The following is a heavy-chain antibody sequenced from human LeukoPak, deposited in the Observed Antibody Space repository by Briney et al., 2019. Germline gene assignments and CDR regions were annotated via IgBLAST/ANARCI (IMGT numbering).Heavy chain of an antibody. J-gene: IGHJ4*02. CDR3: ARDDDRSDNGLDY. CDR2: IYRTGST. D-gene: IGHD3-22*01. CDR1: GGSISSTNW. V-gene: IGHV4-4*02. Sequence: PSETLSLTCAVSGGSISSTNWWIWVRQSPEKGLEWIGEIYRTGSTNYNPSLQSRVTISLDKSKNQFSLNLNFVTAADTAMYYCARDDDRSDNGLDYWGQGTLVTVSS.